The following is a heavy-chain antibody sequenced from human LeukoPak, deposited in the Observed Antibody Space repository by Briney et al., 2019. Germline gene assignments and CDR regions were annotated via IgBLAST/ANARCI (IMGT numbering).Heavy chain of an antibody. CDR2: ISSSSSYI. D-gene: IGHD3-3*01. Sequence: GGSLRLSCAASGFTFSSYAMSWVRQAPGKGLEWVSSISSSSSYIYYADSVKGRFTISRDNAKNSLYLQMNSLRAEDTAVYYCARASDDFWSGYPACWGQGTLVTVSS. CDR3: ARASDDFWSGYPAC. CDR1: GFTFSSYA. V-gene: IGHV3-21*01. J-gene: IGHJ4*02.